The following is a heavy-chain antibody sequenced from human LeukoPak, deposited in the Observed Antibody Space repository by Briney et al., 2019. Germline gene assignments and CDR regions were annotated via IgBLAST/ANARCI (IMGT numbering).Heavy chain of an antibody. CDR3: ARILRYYDSSGYSAFDI. CDR2: ISYDGSNK. V-gene: IGHV3-30*03. CDR1: GFTFSSYG. J-gene: IGHJ3*02. Sequence: GGSLRLSCAASGFTFSSYGMHWVRQAPGKGLEWVAVISYDGSNKYYADSVKGRFTISRDNSKNTLYLQMNSLRAEDTAVYYCARILRYYDSSGYSAFDIWGQGTMVTVSS. D-gene: IGHD3-22*01.